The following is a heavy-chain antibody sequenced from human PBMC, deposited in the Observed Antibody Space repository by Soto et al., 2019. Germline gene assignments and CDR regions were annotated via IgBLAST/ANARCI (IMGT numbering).Heavy chain of an antibody. CDR2: INPSGGST. D-gene: IGHD3-22*01. CDR3: ARDLYYDSSGYSHPNWFDP. V-gene: IGHV1-46*01. J-gene: IGHJ5*02. CDR1: GYTFTSYY. Sequence: ASVKVSCKASGYTFTSYYMHWVRQAPGQGLEWMGIINPSGGSTSYAQKFQGRVTMTRDTSTSTVYMELSSLRSEDTAVYYCARDLYYDSSGYSHPNWFDPWGQGTLVPVSS.